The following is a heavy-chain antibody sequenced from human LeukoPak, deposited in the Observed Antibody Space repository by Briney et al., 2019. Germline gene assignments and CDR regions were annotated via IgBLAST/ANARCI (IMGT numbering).Heavy chain of an antibody. V-gene: IGHV1-69*05. CDR3: ARSPHILTGENFDY. CDR1: GGTFSSYA. D-gene: IGHD3-9*01. J-gene: IGHJ4*02. Sequence: GASVKVSCKASGGTFSSYAISWVRQAPGQGLEWMGGIIPIFGTTNYAQKFQGRVTMTRDTSISTAYMELSRLRSADTAVYYCARSPHILTGENFDYWGQGTLLTVSS. CDR2: IIPIFGTT.